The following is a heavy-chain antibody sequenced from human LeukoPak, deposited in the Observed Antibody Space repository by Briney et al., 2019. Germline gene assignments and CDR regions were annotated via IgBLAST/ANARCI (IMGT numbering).Heavy chain of an antibody. V-gene: IGHV4-59*08. J-gene: IGHJ2*01. CDR3: ARGAYCGGDCYPNWYFDL. Sequence: SETLSLTCTVSGASISSPFWTWIRQSPERGLEWIGYIYYGGDTSYNPSLKSRVTISLDTSKNQFSLKLSSVTAADTAVYYCARGAYCGGDCYPNWYFDLWGRGTLVTVSS. CDR2: IYYGGDT. D-gene: IGHD2-21*01. CDR1: GASISSPF.